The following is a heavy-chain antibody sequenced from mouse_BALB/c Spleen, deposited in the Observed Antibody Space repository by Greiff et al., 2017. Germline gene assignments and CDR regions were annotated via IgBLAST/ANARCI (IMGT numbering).Heavy chain of an antibody. Sequence: QVQLQQSGAELVRPGTSVKISCKASGYTFTNYWLGWVKQRPGHGLEWIGDIYPGGGYTNYNEKFKGKATLTADTSSSTAYMQLSSLTSEDSAVYFCARFRYYGSSYWFAYWGQGTLVTVSA. CDR3: ARFRYYGSSYWFAY. CDR2: IYPGGGYT. CDR1: GYTFTNYW. J-gene: IGHJ3*01. D-gene: IGHD1-1*01. V-gene: IGHV1-63*02.